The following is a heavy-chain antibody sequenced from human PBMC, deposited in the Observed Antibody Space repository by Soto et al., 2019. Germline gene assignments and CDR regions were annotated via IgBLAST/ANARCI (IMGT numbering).Heavy chain of an antibody. J-gene: IGHJ6*02. CDR1: GFTFNNAW. D-gene: IGHD3-10*01. Sequence: EVQLVESGGGLVKPGGSLRLSCAASGFTFNNAWMNWVRQAPGKGLEWVGRIKSKTDGGKTDYAAPGKGRFTISRVDSTITRYLRMNSLETADTAVYWSSTANLQLLGFGEPLVSAYYIYGMDVWGQGTTVIVSS. CDR3: STANLQLLGFGEPLVSAYYIYGMDV. V-gene: IGHV3-15*07. CDR2: IKSKTDGGKT.